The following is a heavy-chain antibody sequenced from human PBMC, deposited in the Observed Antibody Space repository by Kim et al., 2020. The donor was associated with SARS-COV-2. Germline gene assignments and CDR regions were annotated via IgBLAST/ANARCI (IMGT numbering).Heavy chain of an antibody. D-gene: IGHD3-10*01. Sequence: SRVTMSVDTSRNQFSLKLSSVTAADTAVYYCARDGLVRGSGSIPTNWFDPWGQGTLVTVSS. J-gene: IGHJ5*02. CDR3: ARDGLVRGSGSIPTNWFDP. V-gene: IGHV4-4*06.